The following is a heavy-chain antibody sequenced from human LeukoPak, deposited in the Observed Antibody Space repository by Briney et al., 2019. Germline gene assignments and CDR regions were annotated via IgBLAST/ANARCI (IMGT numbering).Heavy chain of an antibody. D-gene: IGHD3-22*01. CDR1: GFTFNYYD. V-gene: IGHV3-13*01. J-gene: IGHJ2*01. CDR2: VRTTGDT. CDR3: ARGVSYYYDNSGHPGWYFDL. Sequence: GGSLRLSCAVSGFTFNYYDMHWVRQAPGKRLEWVSAVRTTGDTHYPDSVKGRFAMSREDAKNSVHLQMNTLRAGDTAVYYCARGVSYYYDNSGHPGWYFDLWGRGTLVTVSS.